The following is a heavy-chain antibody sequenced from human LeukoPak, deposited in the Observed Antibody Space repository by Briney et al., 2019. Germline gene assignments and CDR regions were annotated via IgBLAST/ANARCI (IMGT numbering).Heavy chain of an antibody. J-gene: IGHJ4*02. CDR2: IYTSGST. V-gene: IGHV4-4*07. Sequence: SETLSLTCTASGGSISSYYWSWIRQPAGKGLEWIGRIYTSGSTNYNPSLKSRVTMSVDTSKNQFSLKLSSVTAADTAVYYCARDYDILTGYGFDYWGQGTLVTVSS. CDR1: GGSISSYY. D-gene: IGHD3-9*01. CDR3: ARDYDILTGYGFDY.